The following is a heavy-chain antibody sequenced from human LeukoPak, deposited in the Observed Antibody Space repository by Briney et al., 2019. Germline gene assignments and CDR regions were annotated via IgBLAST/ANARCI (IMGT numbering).Heavy chain of an antibody. CDR1: GGSISSYY. J-gene: IGHJ3*02. D-gene: IGHD3-3*01. Sequence: SETLSLTCTVSGGSISSYYWSWLRQPAGKGLEWIGRIYTSGSTNYNPSLKSRVTMSVDTSKNQFSLKLSSVTAADTAVYYCARGGITIFGVVMMSAFDIWGQGTMVTVSS. CDR3: ARGGITIFGVVMMSAFDI. CDR2: IYTSGST. V-gene: IGHV4-4*07.